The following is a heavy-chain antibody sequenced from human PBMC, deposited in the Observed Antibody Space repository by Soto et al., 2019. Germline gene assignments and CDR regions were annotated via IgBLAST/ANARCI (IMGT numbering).Heavy chain of an antibody. V-gene: IGHV1-2*02. J-gene: IGHJ6*02. D-gene: IGHD2-2*02. CDR2: INPNSGGT. CDR1: GYTFTGYY. Sequence: GASVKVSCKASGYTFTGYYMHWVRQAPGQGLEWMGWINPNSGGTNYAQKFQGRVTMTRDTSISTAYMELSRLRSDDTAVYYCASYSGYCSSTSCYRTPMDVWGQGTTVTVSS. CDR3: ASYSGYCSSTSCYRTPMDV.